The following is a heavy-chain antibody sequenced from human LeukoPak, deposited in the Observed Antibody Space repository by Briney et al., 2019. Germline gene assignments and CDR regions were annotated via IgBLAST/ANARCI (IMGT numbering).Heavy chain of an antibody. Sequence: GGSLRLSCAVSVITVSNYGMSWVRQAPGNGLEWVAGISDSGGRTNYADSVKGRFTISRDNPKNTLYLQMNSLRAEDTAVYFCAKRGVVIRVILVGFHKEAYYFDSWGQGALVTVSS. D-gene: IGHD3-10*01. CDR3: AKRGVVIRVILVGFHKEAYYFDS. CDR2: ISDSGGRT. J-gene: IGHJ4*02. CDR1: VITVSNYG. V-gene: IGHV3-23*01.